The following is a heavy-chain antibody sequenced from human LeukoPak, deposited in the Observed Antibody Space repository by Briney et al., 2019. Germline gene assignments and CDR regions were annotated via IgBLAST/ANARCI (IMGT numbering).Heavy chain of an antibody. D-gene: IGHD7-27*01. CDR3: AKEGGDWGEGYFDY. Sequence: GGSLRLSCAASGSTLSNSAMSWVRQAPGKGLEWVSTLSGSGITTYYADSVKGRFTISRDNSKNTLYLQMNSLRAEDTTVYYCAKEGGDWGEGYFDYWGQGTLVTVSS. V-gene: IGHV3-23*01. CDR2: LSGSGITT. CDR1: GSTLSNSA. J-gene: IGHJ4*02.